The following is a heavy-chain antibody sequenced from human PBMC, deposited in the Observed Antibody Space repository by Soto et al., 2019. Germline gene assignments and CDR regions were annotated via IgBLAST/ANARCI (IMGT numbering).Heavy chain of an antibody. Sequence: GGSLRLSCAASGFTFSSYSMNWVRQAPGKGLEWVSSISSSSSYIYYADSVKGRFTISRDNAKNSLYLQMNSLRAEDTAVYYCARAGLLWFGELPHYYYYYMDVWGKGTTVTVSS. CDR3: ARAGLLWFGELPHYYYYYMDV. CDR1: GFTFSSYS. D-gene: IGHD3-10*01. J-gene: IGHJ6*03. V-gene: IGHV3-21*01. CDR2: ISSSSSYI.